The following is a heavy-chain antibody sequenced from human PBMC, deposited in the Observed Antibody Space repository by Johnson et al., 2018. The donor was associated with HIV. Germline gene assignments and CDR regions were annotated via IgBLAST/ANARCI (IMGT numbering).Heavy chain of an antibody. J-gene: IGHJ3*02. V-gene: IGHV3-30*04. D-gene: IGHD6-6*01. Sequence: QGQLVQSGGGVVQPGRSLRLSCAASGFTFSSYAMHWVRQAPVKGLEWVAVISYDGSNKYYADSVKGRFTIFRDNSKNTLYLQMSSLRTEDTAVYYCAKVHIPSRWSAAFDIWGRGTLVTVSS. CDR2: ISYDGSNK. CDR1: GFTFSSYA. CDR3: AKVHIPSRWSAAFDI.